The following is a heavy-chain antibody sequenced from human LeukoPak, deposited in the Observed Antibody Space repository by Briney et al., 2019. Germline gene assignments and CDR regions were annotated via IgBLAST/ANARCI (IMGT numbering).Heavy chain of an antibody. CDR2: IKSKSDGGTT. CDR1: GFSFSRAW. CDR3: TTVTLRPVGL. J-gene: IGHJ4*02. D-gene: IGHD3-10*01. Sequence: KSGGSLRLSCAASGFSFSRAWMSWVRQAPGKGLEWVGRIKSKSDGGTTDYAAPVKGRFTISRDDSKNTLFLQVNSLKIEDTAVYYCTTVTLRPVGLWGQGTLVTVSS. V-gene: IGHV3-15*05.